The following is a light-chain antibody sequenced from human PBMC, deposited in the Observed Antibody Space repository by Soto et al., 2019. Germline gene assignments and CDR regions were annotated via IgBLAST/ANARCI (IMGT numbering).Light chain of an antibody. V-gene: IGLV3-21*02. CDR3: QAWDSSSDYV. CDR1: SIGSKT. Sequence: YELTQPPSVSVAPGQTARITCGGDSIGSKTVHWYQQKPGQAPVVVVYDDSDRPSRIPERFSGSNSGNTATLTISRVEAGDEADYYCQAWDSSSDYVFGTGTKVTVL. CDR2: DDS. J-gene: IGLJ1*01.